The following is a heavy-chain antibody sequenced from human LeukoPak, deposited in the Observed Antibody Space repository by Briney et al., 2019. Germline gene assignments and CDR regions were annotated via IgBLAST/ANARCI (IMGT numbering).Heavy chain of an antibody. J-gene: IGHJ4*02. CDR2: INQDGREK. D-gene: IGHD5-24*01. CDR3: ARERDGRFFDY. Sequence: GRSLRLSCAASGFTFSSYGMHWVRQAPGKGLEWVANINQDGREKYFVDSVRGRFTISRDNSKNSLHLQMNTLRAEDTAVYYCARERDGRFFDYWVQGTLVTVSS. V-gene: IGHV3-7*01. CDR1: GFTFSSYG.